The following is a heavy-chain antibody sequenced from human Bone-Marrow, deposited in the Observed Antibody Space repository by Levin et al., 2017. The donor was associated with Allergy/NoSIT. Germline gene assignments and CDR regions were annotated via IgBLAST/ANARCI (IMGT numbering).Heavy chain of an antibody. Sequence: SCAASGFTLSDTYMTWVRQAPGKGLEWVGRIKSKTDGETTDYAAPVEGRFSIPRDDPRLTLSLQMNSLRPEDTALYYCNGWSGEVVGTTSDYWGQGTLVTVSS. CDR2: IKSKTDGETT. V-gene: IGHV3-15*01. J-gene: IGHJ4*02. D-gene: IGHD1-26*01. CDR1: GFTLSDTY. CDR3: NGWSGEVVGTTSDY.